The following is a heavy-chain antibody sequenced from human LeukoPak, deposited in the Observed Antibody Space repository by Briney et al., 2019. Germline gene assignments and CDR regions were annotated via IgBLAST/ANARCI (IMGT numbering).Heavy chain of an antibody. CDR3: ARGARSSSWYVPYYFDY. Sequence: SETLSLTCTVSGGSISSYYWSWIRQPPGKGLEWIGYIYYSGGTNYNPSLKSRVTISVDTSKNQFSLKVSSVTAADTAVYYCARGARSSSWYVPYYFDYWGQGTLVTVSS. CDR1: GGSISSYY. J-gene: IGHJ4*02. CDR2: IYYSGGT. D-gene: IGHD6-13*01. V-gene: IGHV4-59*08.